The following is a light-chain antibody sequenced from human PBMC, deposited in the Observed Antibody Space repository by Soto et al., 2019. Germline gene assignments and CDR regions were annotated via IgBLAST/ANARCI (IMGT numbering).Light chain of an antibody. V-gene: IGKV3-15*01. CDR1: ESVGSD. Sequence: EVVMTQSPATLSVSPGERATVSCRASESVGSDLAWYQQKPGQAPRLLIYGASTRATGIPARFSGSGSGTEFTLTISSLQSEDFAVYYCQQYNNWPRTFGQGTKV. J-gene: IGKJ1*01. CDR2: GAS. CDR3: QQYNNWPRT.